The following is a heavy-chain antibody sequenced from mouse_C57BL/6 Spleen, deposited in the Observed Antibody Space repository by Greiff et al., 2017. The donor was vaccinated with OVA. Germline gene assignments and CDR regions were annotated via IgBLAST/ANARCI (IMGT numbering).Heavy chain of an antibody. J-gene: IGHJ3*01. Sequence: QVQLQQPGAELVKPGASVKLSCKASGYTFTSYWMHWVKQRPGQGLEWIGMIHPNSGITNYNEKFKSKATLTVDKSSSTAYMQLSSLTSEDSAVYYCARGPSNWWFAYWGQGTLVTVSA. CDR1: GYTFTSYW. CDR2: IHPNSGIT. CDR3: ARGPSNWWFAY. D-gene: IGHD4-1*01. V-gene: IGHV1-64*01.